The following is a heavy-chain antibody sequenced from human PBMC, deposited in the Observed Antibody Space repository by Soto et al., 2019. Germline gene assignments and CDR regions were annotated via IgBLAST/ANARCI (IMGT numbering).Heavy chain of an antibody. CDR1: GYTFTTYW. CDR2: IDPSDSYT. Sequence: GESLKISCKGSGYTFTTYWISWVRQMPGKGLEWMGRIDPSDSYTTYSPSFQGHVTISVDKSIRTAYLQWSILKASDSAMYYCAFLWCCCTWSCDPFAISGQGTTVIVS. J-gene: IGHJ3*02. D-gene: IGHD2-21*01. V-gene: IGHV5-10-1*01. CDR3: AFLWCCCTWSCDPFAI.